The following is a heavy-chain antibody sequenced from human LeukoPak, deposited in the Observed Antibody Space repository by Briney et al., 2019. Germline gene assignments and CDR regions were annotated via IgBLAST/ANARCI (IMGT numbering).Heavy chain of an antibody. CDR2: IYHSGST. CDR3: ARLSGAPVRHPIYHFDY. V-gene: IGHV4-34*01. Sequence: SETLSLTCAVYGGSFSGYYWSWIRQPPGKGLEWIGSIYHSGSTYKNPSLKSRVTISLDTSKNQFSLKLSSVTAADTAMYYCARLSGAPVRHPIYHFDYWGQGTLVTVSS. D-gene: IGHD2-2*02. CDR1: GGSFSGYY. J-gene: IGHJ4*02.